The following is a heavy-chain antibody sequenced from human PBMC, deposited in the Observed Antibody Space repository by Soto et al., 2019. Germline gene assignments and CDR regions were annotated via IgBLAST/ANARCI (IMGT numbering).Heavy chain of an antibody. D-gene: IGHD3-22*01. CDR3: ASTRKVYYYDSSGYHPTFDY. J-gene: IGHJ4*02. V-gene: IGHV1-69*13. CDR2: IIPIFGTA. CDR1: GGTFSSYA. Sequence: ASVKVSCKASGGTFSSYAISWVRQAPGQGLEWMGGIIPIFGTANYAQKFQGRVTITADESTSTAYMELSSLRSEDTAVYYCASTRKVYYYDSSGYHPTFDYLGQRTLVTVCS.